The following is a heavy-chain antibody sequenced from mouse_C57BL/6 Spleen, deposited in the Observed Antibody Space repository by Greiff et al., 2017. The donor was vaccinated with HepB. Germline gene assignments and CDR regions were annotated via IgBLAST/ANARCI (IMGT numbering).Heavy chain of an antibody. CDR1: GYSFTGYY. CDR3: ARRSLRNYAMDY. Sequence: EVQRVESGPELVKPGASVKISCKASGYSFTGYYMNWVKQSPEKSLEWIGEINPSTGGTTYNQKFKAKATLTVDKSSSTAYMQLKSLTSEDSAVYYCARRSLRNYAMDYWGQGTSVTVSS. V-gene: IGHV1-42*01. J-gene: IGHJ4*01. CDR2: INPSTGGT. D-gene: IGHD6-2*01.